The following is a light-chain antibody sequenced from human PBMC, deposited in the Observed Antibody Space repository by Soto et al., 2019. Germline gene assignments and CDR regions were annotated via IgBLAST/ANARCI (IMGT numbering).Light chain of an antibody. Sequence: QSVLTQPASVSGSPGQSITISCTGTSSDIGGYNYVSWYQQHPGKPPKLMIYEVSNRPSGVSNRFSGSKSGNTASLTISGLQAEDEADYYCSSYSISSTYVFGT. CDR1: SSDIGGYNY. J-gene: IGLJ1*01. CDR3: SSYSISSTYV. CDR2: EVS. V-gene: IGLV2-14*01.